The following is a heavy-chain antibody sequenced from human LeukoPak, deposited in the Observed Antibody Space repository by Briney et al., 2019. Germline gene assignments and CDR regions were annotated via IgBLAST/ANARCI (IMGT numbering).Heavy chain of an antibody. CDR1: GVSISNDY. D-gene: IGHD1-26*01. CDR3: ARHGIVGATTYYFGMDV. J-gene: IGHJ6*02. V-gene: IGHV4-59*08. Sequence: PSETLSLTCTGSGVSISNDYWSWIRQPPGKGLQWIGHISYTGSTNYNPSLKSRVTISGETTKNQLSLRLTSVTAADTAVYYCARHGIVGATTYYFGMDVWGQGTTVTVSS. CDR2: ISYTGST.